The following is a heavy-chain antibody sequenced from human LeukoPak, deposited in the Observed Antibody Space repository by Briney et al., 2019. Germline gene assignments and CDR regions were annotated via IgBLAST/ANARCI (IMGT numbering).Heavy chain of an antibody. V-gene: IGHV4-59*08. D-gene: IGHD2-21*01. CDR1: GGSFSSYY. CDR2: IYYSGST. CDR3: ARLNSRSYYFPMDV. J-gene: IGHJ6*02. Sequence: SETLSLTCTVSGGSFSSYYWSWIRQPPGKGLEWIGYIYYSGSTNYNPSLKSRVTISVDTSKNQFSLKLSSVTAADTAVYYCARLNSRSYYFPMDVWGQGTTVTVSS.